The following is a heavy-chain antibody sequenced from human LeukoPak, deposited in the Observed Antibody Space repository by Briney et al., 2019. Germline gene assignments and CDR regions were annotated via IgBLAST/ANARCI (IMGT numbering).Heavy chain of an antibody. D-gene: IGHD3/OR15-3a*01. CDR3: ARRQGGVRRTGYNWFDP. CDR1: GGSISSYY. V-gene: IGHV4-59*01. J-gene: IGHJ5*02. Sequence: KPSETLSLTCTVSGGSISSYYWSWIRQPPGKGLEWIGYIYYSGSTNYNPSLKSRVTISVDTSKNQFSLKLSSVTAADTAVYYCARRQGGVRRTGYNWFDPWGQGTLVTVSS. CDR2: IYYSGST.